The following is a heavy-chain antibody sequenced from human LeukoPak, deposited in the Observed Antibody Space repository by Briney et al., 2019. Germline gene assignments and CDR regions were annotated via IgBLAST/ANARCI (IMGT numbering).Heavy chain of an antibody. CDR1: GFTFSNYA. Sequence: PGRSLRLSCAASGFTFSNYAMHWVRQAPGKGLEWVAVIWYDGSNKYYADSVKCRFTISRDNSKNTLYLQMNSLRVEDTAVYYCTRSGSSGRPFDYWGQVTLVTVSS. CDR2: IWYDGSNK. D-gene: IGHD6-19*01. J-gene: IGHJ4*02. CDR3: TRSGSSGRPFDY. V-gene: IGHV3-33*01.